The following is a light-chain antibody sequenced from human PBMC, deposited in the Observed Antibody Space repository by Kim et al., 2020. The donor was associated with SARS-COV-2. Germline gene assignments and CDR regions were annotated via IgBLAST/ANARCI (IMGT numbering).Light chain of an antibody. Sequence: VAPGEGVTPSCKASRNVKTNLAWHQLKPGQGPRLLIHGASIRATGVPARFSGSGSGTEFTLTISSLQLEDFAVYYCQQYESWPPYTFGQGTKLEI. J-gene: IGKJ2*01. CDR2: GAS. V-gene: IGKV3-15*01. CDR3: QQYESWPPYT. CDR1: RNVKTN.